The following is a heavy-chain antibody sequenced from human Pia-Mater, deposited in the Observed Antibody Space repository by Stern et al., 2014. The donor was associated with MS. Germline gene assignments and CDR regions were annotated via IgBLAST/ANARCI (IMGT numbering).Heavy chain of an antibody. Sequence: QVQLGQSGPEVKKPGSSVKVSCKASGGTFSNYAISWVRQAPGQGLEWMGGLLIIFDTANYAQKFQGRVTISADESTSTAYMELSSLRSEDTAVYYCARASERSGYYPDYFQYWGQGTPVTVSS. CDR1: GGTFSNYA. CDR2: LLIIFDTA. J-gene: IGHJ1*01. CDR3: ARASERSGYYPDYFQY. D-gene: IGHD3-22*01. V-gene: IGHV1-69*01.